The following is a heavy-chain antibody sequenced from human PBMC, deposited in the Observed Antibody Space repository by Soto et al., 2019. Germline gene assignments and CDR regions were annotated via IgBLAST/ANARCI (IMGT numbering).Heavy chain of an antibody. CDR3: ARGYDFWSGYTAFDY. V-gene: IGHV3-7*01. J-gene: IGHJ4*02. CDR1: GPTFSSYW. CDR2: IKQDGSEK. D-gene: IGHD3-3*01. Sequence: GGSLRLSCAASGPTFSSYWMSWVRQAPGKGLEWVANIKQDGSEKYYVDSVKGRFTISRDNAKNSLYLQMNSLRVEDTAVYYCARGYDFWSGYTAFDYWGQGNLVTVSS.